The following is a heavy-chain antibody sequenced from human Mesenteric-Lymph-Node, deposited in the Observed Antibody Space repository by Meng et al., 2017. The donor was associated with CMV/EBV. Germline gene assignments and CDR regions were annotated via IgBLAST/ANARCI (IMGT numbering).Heavy chain of an antibody. CDR1: GFTFSSYW. CDR2: INSDGSST. CDR3: AKVSRRITMIVVVPPDY. D-gene: IGHD3-22*01. J-gene: IGHJ4*02. V-gene: IGHV3-74*01. Sequence: GGSLRLSCAASGFTFSSYWMHWVRQAPGKGLVWVSRINSDGSSTSYADSVKGRFTISRDNAKNTLYLQMNSLRAEDTAVYYCAKVSRRITMIVVVPPDYWGQGTLVTVSS.